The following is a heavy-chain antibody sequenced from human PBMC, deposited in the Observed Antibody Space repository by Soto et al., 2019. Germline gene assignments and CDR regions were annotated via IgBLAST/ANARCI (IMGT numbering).Heavy chain of an antibody. Sequence: ASVKVSCKVSGYTLTELSMHWVRQAPGKGLEWMGGFDPEDGETIYAQKFQGGVTMTEDTSTDTAYMELSSLRSEDTAVYYRATVKVHCSGGSCYWHFFDYWGQGTLVTVSS. CDR2: FDPEDGET. V-gene: IGHV1-24*01. D-gene: IGHD2-15*01. CDR3: ATVKVHCSGGSCYWHFFDY. J-gene: IGHJ4*02. CDR1: GYTLTELS.